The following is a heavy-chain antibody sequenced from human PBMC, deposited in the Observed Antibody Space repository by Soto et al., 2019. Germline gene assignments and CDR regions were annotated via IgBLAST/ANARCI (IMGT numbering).Heavy chain of an antibody. CDR1: GYTFTGYY. J-gene: IGHJ4*02. CDR3: ARVTAVAADGSFDY. D-gene: IGHD6-19*01. CDR2: INPNSVGT. V-gene: IGHV1-2*04. Sequence: ASVKVSCKASGYTFTGYYMHWVRQAPGQGLEWMGWINPNSVGTNYAQKFQGWVTMTRDTSISTAYMELSRLRSDDTAVYYCARVTAVAADGSFDYWGQGTLVTVSS.